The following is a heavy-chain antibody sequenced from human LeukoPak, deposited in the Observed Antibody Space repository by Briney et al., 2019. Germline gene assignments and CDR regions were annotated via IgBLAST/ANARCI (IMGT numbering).Heavy chain of an antibody. Sequence: PGGSLRLPCVASGFSFSNYGMHWVRQAPGRGLGWLGVLSFDESQEYHAESVKGRFTISRDNSRKTVYLQMNSLRGDDTGVYYCTRGEEGWYFDVWGRGTMVTVSS. CDR1: GFSFSNYG. CDR3: TRGEEGWYFDV. J-gene: IGHJ2*01. V-gene: IGHV3-33*01. CDR2: LSFDESQE.